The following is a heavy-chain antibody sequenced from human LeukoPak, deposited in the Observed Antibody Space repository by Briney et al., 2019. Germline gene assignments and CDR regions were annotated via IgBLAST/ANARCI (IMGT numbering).Heavy chain of an antibody. D-gene: IGHD5-12*01. CDR2: IIPIFGTA. CDR3: ASYVGYSGWVGDYYYGMDV. CDR1: GGTFSSYA. V-gene: IGHV1-69*01. J-gene: IGHJ6*04. Sequence: SVKVSCKASGGTFSSYAISWVRQAPGQGFEWMGGIIPIFGTANYAQKFQGRVTITADESTSTAYMELSSLRSEDTAVYYCASYVGYSGWVGDYYYGMDVWGKGTTVTVSS.